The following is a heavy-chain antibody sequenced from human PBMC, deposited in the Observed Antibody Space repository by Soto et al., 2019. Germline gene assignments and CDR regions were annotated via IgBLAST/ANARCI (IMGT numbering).Heavy chain of an antibody. CDR2: INPSGGST. D-gene: IGHD1-26*01. CDR3: ARDHVGATVVLSWIYGMDV. J-gene: IGHJ6*02. CDR1: GYTFTSYY. Sequence: ASVKVSCKASGYTFTSYYMHWVRQAPGQGLEWMGIINPSGGSTSYAQKFQGRVTMTRDTSTSTVYMELSSLRSEDTAVYYCARDHVGATVVLSWIYGMDVWGQGTTVTVSS. V-gene: IGHV1-46*01.